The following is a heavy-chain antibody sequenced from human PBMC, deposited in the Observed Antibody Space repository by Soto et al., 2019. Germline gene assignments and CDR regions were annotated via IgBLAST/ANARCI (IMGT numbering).Heavy chain of an antibody. Sequence: GGSLSLSCAASGFTFSSHSMNWVRQAPGKGLEWVSYISPSSSTTYYADSVKGRFSISRDNAKNSLSLQMNSLRAEDTAVYYCAREQYYYDTSGYSYWRQGTLVTVSS. J-gene: IGHJ4*02. CDR2: ISPSSSTT. CDR1: GFTFSSHS. D-gene: IGHD3-22*01. CDR3: AREQYYYDTSGYSY. V-gene: IGHV3-48*01.